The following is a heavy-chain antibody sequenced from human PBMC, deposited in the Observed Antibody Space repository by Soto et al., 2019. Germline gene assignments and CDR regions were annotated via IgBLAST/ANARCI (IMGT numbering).Heavy chain of an antibody. V-gene: IGHV1-46*03. CDR1: GYTFTSYY. CDR3: AKPGGSGSYYEPFDY. CDR2: INPSGGST. D-gene: IGHD3-10*01. J-gene: IGHJ4*02. Sequence: QVQLVQSGAEVKKPGASVKVSCKASGYTFTSYYMHWVRQAPGQGLEWMGIINPSGGSTSYAQKFQGRVTMTRDTSTSTVYMELSSLRSEDTAVYYCAKPGGSGSYYEPFDYWGQGTLVTVSS.